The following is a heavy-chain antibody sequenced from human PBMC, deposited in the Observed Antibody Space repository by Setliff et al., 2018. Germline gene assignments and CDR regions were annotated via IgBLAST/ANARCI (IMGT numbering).Heavy chain of an antibody. CDR1: GYTFNNYG. D-gene: IGHD3-10*01. Sequence: RASVKVSCKASGYTFNNYGVAWVRQAPGQGLDWMGWVTIYNGNTKYAQNLQGRLTLTTDRSTSTVYMELGSLTTDDTAIYYCARVESMVRGKNILRHFDYWGQGTQVTVSS. CDR3: ARVESMVRGKNILRHFDY. CDR2: VTIYNGNT. J-gene: IGHJ4*02. V-gene: IGHV1-18*01.